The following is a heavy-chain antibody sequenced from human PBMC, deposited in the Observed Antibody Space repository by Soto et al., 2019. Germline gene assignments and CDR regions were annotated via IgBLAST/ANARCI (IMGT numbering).Heavy chain of an antibody. D-gene: IGHD3-10*01. CDR2: MNPNSGNT. J-gene: IGHJ3*02. Sequence: QVQLVQSGAEVKKPGASVKVSCKASGYTFTSYDINWVRQATGQGLEWMGWMNPNSGNTGYAQKFQGRVTMTTNTSISTAYMELSSLRSEDTAMYYCARGINYYGSGDDAFDIWGQGTMVTVSS. V-gene: IGHV1-8*01. CDR3: ARGINYYGSGDDAFDI. CDR1: GYTFTSYD.